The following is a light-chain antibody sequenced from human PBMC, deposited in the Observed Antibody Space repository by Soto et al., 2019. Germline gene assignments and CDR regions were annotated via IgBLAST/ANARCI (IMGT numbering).Light chain of an antibody. Sequence: AIQVTQSPSSLSSSVGYIFTITFRASQGIGNDLGWYQQKPGKAPKLLIYAASSLQSGVPSRFSGSGSGTAFTLTISSLQPEDFATYYCLQDYNYPFTFGPGTKVDIK. CDR3: LQDYNYPFT. J-gene: IGKJ3*01. V-gene: IGKV1-6*01. CDR2: AAS. CDR1: QGIGND.